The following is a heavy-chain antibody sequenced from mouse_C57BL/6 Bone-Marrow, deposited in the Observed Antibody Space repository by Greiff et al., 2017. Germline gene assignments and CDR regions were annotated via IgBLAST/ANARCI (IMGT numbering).Heavy chain of an antibody. CDR1: GFTFSSYA. V-gene: IGHV5-4*01. CDR3: ARDQADGYAMDY. J-gene: IGHJ4*01. CDR2: ISDGGSYT. D-gene: IGHD3-2*02. Sequence: EVKLQESGGGLVKPGGSLKLSCAASGFTFSSYAMSWVRQTPEKRLEWVATISDGGSYTYYPDNVKGRFTISRDNAKNNLYLQMSHLKSEDTAMYYCARDQADGYAMDYWGQGTSVTVSS.